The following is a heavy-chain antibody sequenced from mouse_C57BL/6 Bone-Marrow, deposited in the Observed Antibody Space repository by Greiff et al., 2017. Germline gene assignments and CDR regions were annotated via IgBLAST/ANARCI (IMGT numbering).Heavy chain of an antibody. CDR3: ARDLSQGNWYFDV. CDR2: ISYSGST. V-gene: IGHV3-1*01. CDR1: GYSITSGYD. Sequence: EVQVEESGPGMVKPSQSLSLTCTVTGYSITSGYDWHWIRHFPGNKLEWMGYISYSGSTNYNPSLKSRISITHDTSKNHFFLKLNSVTTEDTATYYCARDLSQGNWYFDVWGTGTTVTVSS. J-gene: IGHJ1*03.